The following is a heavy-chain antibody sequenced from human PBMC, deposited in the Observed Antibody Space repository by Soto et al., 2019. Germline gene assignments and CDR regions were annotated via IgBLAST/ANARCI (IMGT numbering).Heavy chain of an antibody. V-gene: IGHV3-23*01. Sequence: EVQLLESGGGLVQPVGSLRLSCVASGFTFSTYAMSWVRQAPGKGLEWVSSISGNSGSTYYADSVKGRFTISRDNSKNTLYLEMNSLRAEDTAVYYCAKVIVVIPAAGDYFDYWGQGTLVTVSS. CDR1: GFTFSTYA. J-gene: IGHJ4*02. CDR3: AKVIVVIPAAGDYFDY. D-gene: IGHD2-15*01. CDR2: ISGNSGST.